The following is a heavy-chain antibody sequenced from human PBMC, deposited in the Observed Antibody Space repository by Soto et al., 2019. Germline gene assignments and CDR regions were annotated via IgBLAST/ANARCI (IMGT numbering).Heavy chain of an antibody. J-gene: IGHJ6*03. V-gene: IGHV4-34*01. Sequence: QVQLQQWGAGLLKPSETLSLTCAVYGGSFSGYYWSWIRQPPGKGLEWIGEINHSGSTNYNPSLKRRVTISVDTSKNQFSLKLSSVTAADTAVYYCARGEWFQKSPYYMDVWGKGTTVTVSS. D-gene: IGHD3-3*01. CDR3: ARGEWFQKSPYYMDV. CDR1: GGSFSGYY. CDR2: INHSGST.